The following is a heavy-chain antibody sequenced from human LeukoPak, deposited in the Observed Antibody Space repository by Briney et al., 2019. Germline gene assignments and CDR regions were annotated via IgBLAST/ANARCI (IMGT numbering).Heavy chain of an antibody. J-gene: IGHJ6*03. CDR2: ISGSSTYI. V-gene: IGHV3-21*01. CDR1: GFAFSSYS. D-gene: IGHD2-15*01. Sequence: GGSLRLSCAASGFAFSSYSMNWVRQAPGKGLEWVSSISGSSTYIHYADSVKGRFTISRDNAKNSLYLQMNSLRAEDTAVYYCARGRGDCSGGSCPFTTYMDVWGKGTTVTVSS. CDR3: ARGRGDCSGGSCPFTTYMDV.